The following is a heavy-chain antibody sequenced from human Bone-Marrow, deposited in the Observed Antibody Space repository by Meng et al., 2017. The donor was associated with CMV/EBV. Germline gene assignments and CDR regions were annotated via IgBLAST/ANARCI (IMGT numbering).Heavy chain of an antibody. J-gene: IGHJ4*02. Sequence: FTGAHITWVRQARGKGLEWVGWINPNRGSTNNAQKFQGRVTMTRDTSISTAYMELHRLRSDDTAVYYCARDFDDYVWASYRYNYFDYWGQGTLVTVSS. V-gene: IGHV1-2*02. CDR3: ARDFDDYVWASYRYNYFDY. CDR2: INPNRGST. CDR1: FTGAH. D-gene: IGHD3-16*02.